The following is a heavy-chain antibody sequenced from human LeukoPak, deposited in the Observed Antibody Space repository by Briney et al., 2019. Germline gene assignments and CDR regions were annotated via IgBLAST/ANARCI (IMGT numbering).Heavy chain of an antibody. D-gene: IGHD1-26*01. J-gene: IGHJ4*02. Sequence: GGSLRLSCAASGFTFRDYWMHWVRQTPGKGLVWVSRIDFDGSHANYADSVRGRFTISRDNAKNTVYLQMNSLRVEDTAEYYCVRDLREADHWGQGTLVIVSS. CDR2: IDFDGSHA. V-gene: IGHV3-74*01. CDR3: VRDLREADH. CDR1: GFTFRDYW.